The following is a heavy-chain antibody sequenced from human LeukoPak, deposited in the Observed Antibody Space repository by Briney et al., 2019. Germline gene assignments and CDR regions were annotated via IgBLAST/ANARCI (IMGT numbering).Heavy chain of an antibody. CDR2: ISAYNGNT. Sequence: GASVKVSCKASGYTFTSYGISWVRQAPGQGLECMGWISAYNGNTNYAQKLQGRVTMTTDTSTSTAYMELRSLRSDDTAVYYCARDPFSSGYYYSTRPRYKGSFDYWGQGTLVTVSS. CDR1: GYTFTSYG. J-gene: IGHJ4*02. V-gene: IGHV1-18*01. D-gene: IGHD3-22*01. CDR3: ARDPFSSGYYYSTRPRYKGSFDY.